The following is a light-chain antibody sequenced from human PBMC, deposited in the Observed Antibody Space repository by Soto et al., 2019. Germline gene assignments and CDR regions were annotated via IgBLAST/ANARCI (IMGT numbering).Light chain of an antibody. V-gene: IGLV2-14*02. J-gene: IGLJ1*01. CDR1: SSDVGSYNL. CDR3: SSYAVTNLFV. Sequence: QSALTQPASVSGSPRQSITISCTGTSSDVGSYNLVSWYQQHPGKAPKVIIYEVSKRPSGVPDRFSGSKSGSTASLTVSGLQAEDEADYYCSSYAVTNLFVVGNRTKVTVL. CDR2: EVS.